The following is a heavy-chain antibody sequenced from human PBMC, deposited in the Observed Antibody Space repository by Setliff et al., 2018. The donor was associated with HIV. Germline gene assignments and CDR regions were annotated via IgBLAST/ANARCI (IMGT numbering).Heavy chain of an antibody. CDR2: IYPGDSDT. Sequence: PGESLKISCKGSGYSFTNYWIAWLRQMPGKGLEWMGIIYPGDSDTRYSPSFQGQVTISADKSITTAYLQWSGLKASDTAIYYCARHGQYGSGSYYNRPFDYWGQGTLVTVPQ. CDR3: ARHGQYGSGSYYNRPFDY. D-gene: IGHD3-10*01. V-gene: IGHV5-51*01. J-gene: IGHJ4*02. CDR1: GYSFTNYW.